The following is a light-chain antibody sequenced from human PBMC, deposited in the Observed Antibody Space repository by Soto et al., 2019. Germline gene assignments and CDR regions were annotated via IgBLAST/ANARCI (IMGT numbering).Light chain of an antibody. J-gene: IGLJ1*01. CDR3: TSYTSTITYV. CDR1: SNDVGGYNY. Sequence: QSVLTQPASVSGSPGQSITISCTGSSNDVGGYNYVSWYQQHPGQAPKLIIYEVSDRPSGVSPRFSGSKSGNTASLTISGLQVEDEADYLCTSYTSTITYVFGTGTKVTV. CDR2: EVS. V-gene: IGLV2-14*01.